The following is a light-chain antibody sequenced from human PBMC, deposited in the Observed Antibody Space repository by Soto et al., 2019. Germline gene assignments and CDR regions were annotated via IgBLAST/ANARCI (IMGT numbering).Light chain of an antibody. Sequence: DIQMTQSPSTLSASVGDRVTITCRASQSTSSYLAWYQQKPGKAPKLLIYQASSLENGVPSRFSGSGSGIEFTLTISSLQPDDFATYYCQQYNSYSTFGQGTKVDIK. J-gene: IGKJ1*01. V-gene: IGKV1-5*03. CDR3: QQYNSYST. CDR2: QAS. CDR1: QSTSSY.